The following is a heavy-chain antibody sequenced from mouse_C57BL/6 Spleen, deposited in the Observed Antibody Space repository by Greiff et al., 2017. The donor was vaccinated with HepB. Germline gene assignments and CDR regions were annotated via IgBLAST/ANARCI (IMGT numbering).Heavy chain of an antibody. CDR3: ARHDYYYAMDY. Sequence: QVQLQQPGAELVKPGASVKLSCKASGYTFTSYWMHWVKQRPGQGLEWIGMIHPNSGSTNYNEKFKSKATLTVDKSSSTAYMQLSSLTSEDSAVYYCARHDYYYAMDYWGQGTSVTVSS. V-gene: IGHV1-64*01. D-gene: IGHD2-13*01. J-gene: IGHJ4*01. CDR1: GYTFTSYW. CDR2: IHPNSGST.